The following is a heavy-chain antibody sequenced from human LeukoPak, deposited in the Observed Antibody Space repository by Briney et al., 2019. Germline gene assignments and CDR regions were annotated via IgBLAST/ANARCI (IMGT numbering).Heavy chain of an antibody. Sequence: GGSLRLSCAASGFTFNNAWMSWVRQAPGRGLVWVSRINGDGSSIRYADSVKGRFTNSRDNAKNTLYLQMNSLRAEDTAVYYCARDYDSSGYYSFQHWGQGTLVTVSS. CDR3: ARDYDSSGYYSFQH. CDR2: INGDGSSI. V-gene: IGHV3-74*01. D-gene: IGHD3-22*01. J-gene: IGHJ1*01. CDR1: GFTFNNAW.